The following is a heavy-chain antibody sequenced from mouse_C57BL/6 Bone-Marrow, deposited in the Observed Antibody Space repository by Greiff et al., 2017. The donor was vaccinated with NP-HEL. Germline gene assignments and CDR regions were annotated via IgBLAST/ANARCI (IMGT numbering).Heavy chain of an antibody. Sequence: QVQLKESGAELVKPGASVKISCKASGYAFSSYWMNWVKQRPGKGLEWIGQIYPGDGDTNYNGKFKGKATLTADKSSSTAYMQLSSLTSEDSAVYFCARRGPPWFAYWGQGTLVTVSA. CDR3: ARRGPPWFAY. CDR1: GYAFSSYW. CDR2: IYPGDGDT. J-gene: IGHJ3*01. V-gene: IGHV1-80*01.